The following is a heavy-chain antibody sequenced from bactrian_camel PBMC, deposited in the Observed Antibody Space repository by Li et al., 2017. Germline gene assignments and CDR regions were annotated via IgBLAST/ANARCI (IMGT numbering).Heavy chain of an antibody. D-gene: IGHD3*01. CDR2: IDSDGMT. CDR1: RYTYGTFYC. Sequence: HVQLVESGGGSVEAGGSLKPSCTATRYTYGTFYCMGWFREAPGKEREGVAAIDSDGMTRYADSVKGRFTVSKDNAKNILYLQMNNLKPEDTAMYYCAANTWCSSLNDKVESTVKYDVRGQGTQVTVS. J-gene: IGHJ4*01. V-gene: IGHV3S55*01. CDR3: AANTWCSSLNDKVESTVKYDV.